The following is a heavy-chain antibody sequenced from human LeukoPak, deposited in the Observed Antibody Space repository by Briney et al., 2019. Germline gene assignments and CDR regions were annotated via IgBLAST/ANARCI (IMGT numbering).Heavy chain of an antibody. D-gene: IGHD3-3*01. CDR2: ISSSGSTI. V-gene: IGHV3-48*03. CDR1: GFTFSSYE. CDR3: ARDRLRITIFGVAPAPYYGMDV. J-gene: IGHJ6*02. Sequence: GGSLRLSCAASGFTFSSYEMNWVRQAPGKGLEWVSYISSSGSTIYYADSVKGRFTISRDNAKNSLYLQMNSLRAEDTAVYYCARDRLRITIFGVAPAPYYGMDVWGQGTTVTVSS.